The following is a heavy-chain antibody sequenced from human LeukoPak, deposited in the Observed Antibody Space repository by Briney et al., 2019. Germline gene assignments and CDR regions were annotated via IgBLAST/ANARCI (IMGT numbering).Heavy chain of an antibody. Sequence: PSETLSLTCTVSGGSINNPNYYWSWIRQPAGKGLEWIGRISTTGSTSYGPSLKSRVIISIDTSKNQFSLRLSSATAGDTAVYYCASHQYGSGSYYHDYWRQGALVTVSS. CDR2: ISTTGST. D-gene: IGHD3-10*01. V-gene: IGHV4-61*02. CDR3: ASHQYGSGSYYHDY. J-gene: IGHJ4*02. CDR1: GGSINNPNYY.